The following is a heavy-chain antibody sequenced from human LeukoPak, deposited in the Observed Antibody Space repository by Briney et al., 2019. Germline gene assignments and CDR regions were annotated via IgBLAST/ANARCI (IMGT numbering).Heavy chain of an antibody. CDR2: INPNNGGT. Sequence: ASVKVSCKASGYTFTSHGISWVRQAPGQGLEWLGWINPNNGGTNYAQKFQGRVTMTRDTSISTAYMELSSLRSDDTAVYYCARDRGGGSGTYYILYWGLGSLVTVSS. V-gene: IGHV1-2*02. J-gene: IGHJ4*02. CDR3: ARDRGGGSGTYYILY. CDR1: GYTFTSHG. D-gene: IGHD3-10*01.